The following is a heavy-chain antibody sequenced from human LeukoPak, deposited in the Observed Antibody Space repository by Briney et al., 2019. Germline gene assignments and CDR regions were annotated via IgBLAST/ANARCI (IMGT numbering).Heavy chain of an antibody. V-gene: IGHV4-4*07. CDR2: IYTSGST. CDR3: ARDTAEWELPRDAFDI. D-gene: IGHD1-26*01. CDR1: GGSISSYY. Sequence: PSETLSLTCTVSGGSISSYYWSWIRQPAGKGLEWIGRIYTSGSTNYNPSLKSRVTMSVDTSKNQFSLKLSSVTAADTAVYYCARDTAEWELPRDAFDIWGQGTMVTVSS. J-gene: IGHJ3*02.